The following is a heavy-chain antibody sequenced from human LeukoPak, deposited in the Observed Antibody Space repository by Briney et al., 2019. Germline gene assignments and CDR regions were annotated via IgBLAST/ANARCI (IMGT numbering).Heavy chain of an antibody. V-gene: IGHV1-69*01. CDR1: GGTFSSYA. CDR2: IIPIFGTA. CDR3: ARVTVAARPRGDYYYYYMDV. J-gene: IGHJ6*03. D-gene: IGHD6-6*01. Sequence: GSSVKVSCKASGGTFSSYAISWVRQAPGQGLEWMGGIIPIFGTANYAQKFQGRVTITADESTSTAYMELSSLRSEDTAVYYCARVTVAARPRGDYYYYYMDVWGKGTTVTVS.